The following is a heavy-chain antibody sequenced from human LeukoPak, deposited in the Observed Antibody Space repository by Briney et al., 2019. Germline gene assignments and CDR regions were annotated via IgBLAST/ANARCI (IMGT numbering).Heavy chain of an antibody. CDR1: GGSISSYY. CDR2: IYYSGST. CDR3: ARRRYAFDI. J-gene: IGHJ3*02. Sequence: SETLSLTCTVSGGSISSYYWSWIRQPPGKGLEWIGYIYYSGSTNYNPSLKGRVTISVDTSKNQFSLKLSSVTAADTAVYYCARRRYAFDIWGQGTMVTVSS. V-gene: IGHV4-59*08.